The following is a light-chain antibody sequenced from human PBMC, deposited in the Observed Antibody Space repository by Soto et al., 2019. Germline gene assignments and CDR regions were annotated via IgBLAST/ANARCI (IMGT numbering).Light chain of an antibody. Sequence: EIVLTQSPATLSLSPGKRATLSCRASQSVGTYLAWYQQRPGQAPRLLIYDAFHRATGIPARFSGSGAGADFTLTSNSLAPDDVAFYYCQQRGRSFSFGPGTKVDFK. CDR1: QSVGTY. CDR3: QQRGRSFS. J-gene: IGKJ3*01. V-gene: IGKV3-11*01. CDR2: DAF.